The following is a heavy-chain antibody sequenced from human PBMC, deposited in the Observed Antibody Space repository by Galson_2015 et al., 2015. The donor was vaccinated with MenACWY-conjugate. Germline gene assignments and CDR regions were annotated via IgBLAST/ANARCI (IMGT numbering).Heavy chain of an antibody. CDR1: GYTFTSYY. D-gene: IGHD6-6*01. V-gene: IGHV1-46*01. J-gene: IGHJ4*02. Sequence: SVKVSCKASGYTFTSYYMHWVRQAPGQGLEWMGIINPSGGSTSYAQKFQGRVTMTRDTSTSTVYMELSSLRSEDTAVYYSARDLSGPHYSSSSGYPEDYWGQGTLVTVSS. CDR2: INPSGGST. CDR3: ARDLSGPHYSSSSGYPEDY.